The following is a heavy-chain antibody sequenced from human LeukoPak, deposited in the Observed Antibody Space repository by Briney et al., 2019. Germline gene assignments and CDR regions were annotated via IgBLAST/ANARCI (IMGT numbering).Heavy chain of an antibody. D-gene: IGHD2-15*01. CDR3: ARETCSGGSCFQFDF. CDR2: IYYSGST. Sequence: PSETLSLTCTVSGDSISNYYWSWIRQSPGEGLEWIGYIYYSGSTNYNPSLKSRVTISVDTSKNQFSLKLSSVTAADTAVYYCARETCSGGSCFQFDFWGQGTLVTVSS. J-gene: IGHJ4*02. V-gene: IGHV4-59*01. CDR1: GDSISNYY.